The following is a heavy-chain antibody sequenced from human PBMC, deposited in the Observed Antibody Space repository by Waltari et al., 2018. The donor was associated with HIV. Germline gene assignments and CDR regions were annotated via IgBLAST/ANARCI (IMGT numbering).Heavy chain of an antibody. V-gene: IGHV3-30*18. J-gene: IGHJ4*02. CDR1: GFTFSEYG. Sequence: VPLLESGGGVVQPGRSLRLSCDVSGFTFSEYGFHWVRQAPGRGLEWVALISYDGRNKYYAESVKGRFTLSRDNAKNTLFLQMNSLRAEDTAVYYCAKEDFEYGSSSHLGYWGQGTLVTVSS. CDR2: ISYDGRNK. CDR3: AKEDFEYGSSSHLGY. D-gene: IGHD6-6*01.